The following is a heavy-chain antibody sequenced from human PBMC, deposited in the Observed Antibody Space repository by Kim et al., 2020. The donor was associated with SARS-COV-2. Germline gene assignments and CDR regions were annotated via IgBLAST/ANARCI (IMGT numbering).Heavy chain of an antibody. CDR1: GFTFSSYG. CDR3: AKMTAMAMRQYGMDV. V-gene: IGHV3-30*18. Sequence: GGSLRLSCAASGFTFSSYGMHWVRQAPGKGLEWVAVISYDGSNKYYADSVKGRFTISRDNSKNTLYLQMNSLRAEDTAVYYCAKMTAMAMRQYGMDVWG. CDR2: ISYDGSNK. D-gene: IGHD5-18*01. J-gene: IGHJ6*02.